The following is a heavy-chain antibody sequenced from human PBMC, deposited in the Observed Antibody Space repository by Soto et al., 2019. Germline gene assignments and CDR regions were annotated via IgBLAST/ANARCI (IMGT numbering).Heavy chain of an antibody. CDR3: ASAGVGYSSGWYTD. D-gene: IGHD6-19*01. CDR1: GFTFSSHS. Sequence: SGGSLRLSCAASGFTFSSHSMNWVRQAPGKGLEWVSSISSSSSYIYYADSVKGRFTISRDNAKNSLYLQMNSLRAEDTAVYYCASAGVGYSSGWYTDWGQGTLVTVSS. CDR2: ISSSSSYI. V-gene: IGHV3-21*01. J-gene: IGHJ4*02.